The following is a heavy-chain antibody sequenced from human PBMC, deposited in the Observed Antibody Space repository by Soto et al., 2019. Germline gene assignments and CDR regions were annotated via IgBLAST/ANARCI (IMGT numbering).Heavy chain of an antibody. CDR2: IYDGWST. D-gene: IGHD7-27*01. J-gene: IGHJ4*02. CDR1: GGSISNVKYC. CDR3: TGGPSGDKVDY. Sequence: QVQLQESGPGLVKPSQTLSITCTVSGGSISNVKYCWRWLRQSPDKGLNWIGPIYDGWSTYNYPSLRIRPTILLETSKHQFSLKLSSVSAADTAVYYFTGGPSGDKVDYWGPGILVTVSS. V-gene: IGHV4-30-4*01.